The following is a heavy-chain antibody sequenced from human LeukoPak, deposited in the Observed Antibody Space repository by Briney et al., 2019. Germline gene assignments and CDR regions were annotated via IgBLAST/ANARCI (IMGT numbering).Heavy chain of an antibody. D-gene: IGHD6-19*01. CDR1: GGTFSSYA. CDR2: IIPIFGTA. Sequence: ASVKVSCKASGGTFSSYAISWVRQAPGQGLEWMGGIIPIFGTANYAQKFQGRVTITADESTSTAYMELSSLRSEDTAVYYCVRRRGSGWYSGWFDPWGQGTLVTVSS. V-gene: IGHV1-69*13. J-gene: IGHJ5*02. CDR3: VRRRGSGWYSGWFDP.